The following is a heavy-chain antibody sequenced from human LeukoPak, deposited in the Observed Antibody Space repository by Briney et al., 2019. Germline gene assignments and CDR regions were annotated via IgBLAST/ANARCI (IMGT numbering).Heavy chain of an antibody. CDR3: ARDRGRFLEWLDYFDY. J-gene: IGHJ4*02. V-gene: IGHV1-69*04. D-gene: IGHD3-3*01. CDR2: IIPILGIA. CDR1: GGTFSSYT. Sequence: ASVKVSCKASGGTFSSYTISWVRQAPGQGLGWMGRIIPILGIANYAQKFQGRVTITADKSTSTAYMELSSLRSEDTAVYYCARDRGRFLEWLDYFDYWGQGTLVTVSS.